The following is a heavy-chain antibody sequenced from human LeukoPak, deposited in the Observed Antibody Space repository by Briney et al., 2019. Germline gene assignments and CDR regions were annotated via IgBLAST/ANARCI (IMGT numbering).Heavy chain of an antibody. V-gene: IGHV4-59*11. CDR1: GGSMRSHY. D-gene: IGHD3-22*01. J-gene: IGHJ3*02. CDR2: IYYSGDT. CDR3: AREYNYYDSSGWDAFEI. Sequence: KPSETLSLTCTVSGGSMRSHYWSWIRQTPGKGLEWIGYIYYSGDTRYNPSLQSRVTISVDTSKNQFSLKLSSVTAADTAVYYCAREYNYYDSSGWDAFEIWGQGTMVTVSS.